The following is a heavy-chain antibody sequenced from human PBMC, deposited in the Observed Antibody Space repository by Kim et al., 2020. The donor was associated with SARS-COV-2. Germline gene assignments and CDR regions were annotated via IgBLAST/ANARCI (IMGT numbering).Heavy chain of an antibody. CDR3: ARAPSARLAFNWFDP. J-gene: IGHJ5*02. CDR1: GFTFSSYS. CDR2: ISSSSSTI. V-gene: IGHV3-48*02. D-gene: IGHD6-25*01. Sequence: GGSLRLSCAASGFTFSSYSMNWVRQAPGKGLEWVSYISSSSSTIYYADSVKGRFTISRDNAKNSLYLQMNSLRDEDTAVYYCARAPSARLAFNWFDPWGQGTLVTVSS.